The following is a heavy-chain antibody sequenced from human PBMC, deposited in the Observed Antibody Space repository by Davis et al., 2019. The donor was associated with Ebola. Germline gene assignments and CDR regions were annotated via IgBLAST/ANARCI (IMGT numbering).Heavy chain of an antibody. V-gene: IGHV1-18*01. Sequence: ASVKVSCKASGYTFTSYGISWVRQAPGQGLEWMGWISAYNGNTNYAQKLQGRVTMTTDTSTSTAYMELRSLRSDDTAVYYCARVGAPGYCSSTSCYRFDPWGQGTLVTVSS. CDR2: ISAYNGNT. D-gene: IGHD2-2*01. J-gene: IGHJ5*02. CDR3: ARVGAPGYCSSTSCYRFDP. CDR1: GYTFTSYG.